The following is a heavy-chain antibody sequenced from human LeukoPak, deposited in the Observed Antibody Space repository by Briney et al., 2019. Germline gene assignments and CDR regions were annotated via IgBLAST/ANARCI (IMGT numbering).Heavy chain of an antibody. D-gene: IGHD3-10*01. J-gene: IGHJ3*02. Sequence: GRSLRLSCAASGFTFSSYAKLWVRQAPGKGLEWVAVISYDGSNKYYADSVKGRFTISRDNSKNTLYLQMNSLRAEDTAVYYCAREKRLRWFGEIPHDAFDIWGQGTMVTVSS. CDR3: AREKRLRWFGEIPHDAFDI. CDR2: ISYDGSNK. V-gene: IGHV3-30-3*01. CDR1: GFTFSSYA.